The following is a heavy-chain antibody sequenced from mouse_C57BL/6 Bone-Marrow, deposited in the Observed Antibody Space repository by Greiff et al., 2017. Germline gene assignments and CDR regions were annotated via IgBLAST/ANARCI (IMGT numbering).Heavy chain of an antibody. CDR2: IDPSDSYT. V-gene: IGHV1-59*01. CDR1: GYTFTSYW. J-gene: IGHJ2*01. Sequence: QVQLQQPGAELVRPGTSVKLSCKASGYTFTSYWMHWVKQRPGQGLEWIGVIDPSDSYTNYNQKFKGKATLTVDTSSSTAYMQLSSLTSEDSAVYYCARSHWYFDYWGQGTTLTVSS. CDR3: ARSHWYFDY. D-gene: IGHD4-1*01.